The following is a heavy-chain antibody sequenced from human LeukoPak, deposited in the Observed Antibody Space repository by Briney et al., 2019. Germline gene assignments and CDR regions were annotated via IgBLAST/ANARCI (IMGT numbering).Heavy chain of an antibody. CDR2: IKQDGSEK. J-gene: IGHJ6*04. Sequence: PGASLRLSCAASGFTFSSYWMSWVRQAPGKGLEWVANIKQDGSEKYYVDSVKGRFTISRDNAKNSLDLQMNRLRAEDTAVYYCARGHIGMDVWGKGTTVTVSS. V-gene: IGHV3-7*01. CDR1: GFTFSSYW. D-gene: IGHD5-12*01. CDR3: ARGHIGMDV.